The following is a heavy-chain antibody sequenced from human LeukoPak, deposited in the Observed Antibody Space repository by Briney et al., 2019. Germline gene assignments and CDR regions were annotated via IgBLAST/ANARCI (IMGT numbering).Heavy chain of an antibody. D-gene: IGHD6-6*01. Sequence: PSETLSLTCAVSGGSISSGGYSWSWIRQPPGKGLEWIGYIYYSGSTYYNPSLKSRVTISVDTSKNHFSLKLSSVTAADTAVYYCARIRHTSGGRAGAARLLYYYYYMDVWGKGTTVTVSS. CDR2: IYYSGST. J-gene: IGHJ6*03. V-gene: IGHV4-30-4*07. CDR1: GGSISSGGYS. CDR3: ARIRHTSGGRAGAARLLYYYYYMDV.